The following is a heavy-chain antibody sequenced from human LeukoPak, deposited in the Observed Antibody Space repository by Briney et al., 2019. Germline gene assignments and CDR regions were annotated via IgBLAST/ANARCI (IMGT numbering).Heavy chain of an antibody. CDR1: GGTFSSYA. D-gene: IGHD5-12*01. V-gene: IGHV1-69*04. CDR3: AGYRGGATTQNND. CDR2: IIPIVGIA. Sequence: SVTVSCKASGGTFSSYANSWMRQPPAPGIDRRGRIIPIVGIATYAQKSQGRVTITAEKSTSTAYMERSSLRSEDTAVYYCAGYRGGATTQNNDCGQGTLVTVSS. J-gene: IGHJ4*02.